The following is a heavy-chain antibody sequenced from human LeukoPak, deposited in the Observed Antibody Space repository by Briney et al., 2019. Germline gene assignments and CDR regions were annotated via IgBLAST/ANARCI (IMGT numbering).Heavy chain of an antibody. CDR2: IYSGGTT. J-gene: IGHJ4*02. D-gene: IGHD5-24*01. CDR1: GFTLSTNC. Sequence: PGGSLRLSCAASGFTLSTNCMTWVRQAPGEGLGWVSTIYSGGTTYYADSVMGRFTLSRHNSRNTLYLQIKGLRAENTPVYILLRVDAVMAYYFDLWGQGSLVTLSS. CDR3: LRVDAVMAYYFDL. V-gene: IGHV3-53*04.